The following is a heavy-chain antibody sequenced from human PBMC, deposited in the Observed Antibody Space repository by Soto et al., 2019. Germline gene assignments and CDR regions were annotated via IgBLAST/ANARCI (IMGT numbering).Heavy chain of an antibody. CDR2: IFYSGST. Sequence: PSETLSLTCTVSGSSISSSSYYWGWIRHPPGKGLEWIGSIFYSGSTYYNPSLKSRVTISVDTSKNQFSLKLSSVTAADTAVYYCARHLTYCSAGSCYSDFPYYGMDVWGQGTTVT. D-gene: IGHD2-15*01. J-gene: IGHJ6*02. CDR1: GSSISSSSYY. CDR3: ARHLTYCSAGSCYSDFPYYGMDV. V-gene: IGHV4-39*01.